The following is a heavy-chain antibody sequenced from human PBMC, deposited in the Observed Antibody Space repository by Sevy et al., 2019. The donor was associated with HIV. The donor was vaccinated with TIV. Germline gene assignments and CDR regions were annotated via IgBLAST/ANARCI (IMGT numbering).Heavy chain of an antibody. V-gene: IGHV3-7*01. Sequence: GGSLRLSCAASGFTVSSSYMTWVRQPPGKGLEWVANINQDGSVKYYVDSVRGRFTISRDNARNLVFLQMSSLRVDDSALYYCVRAIAKDGSFWGQGTLVTVSS. CDR3: VRAIAKDGSF. D-gene: IGHD6-13*01. CDR1: GFTVSSSY. CDR2: INQDGSVK. J-gene: IGHJ4*02.